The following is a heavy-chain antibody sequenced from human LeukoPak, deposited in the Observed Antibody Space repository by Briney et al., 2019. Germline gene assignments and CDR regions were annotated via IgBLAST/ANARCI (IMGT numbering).Heavy chain of an antibody. J-gene: IGHJ4*02. CDR2: ISSSGGNT. CDR3: AKKTPGYFPFDY. Sequence: GGSLRLSCAASGFTFSTYAMGWVRQAPGKGLEWVSAISSSGGNTYYADSVKGRFTISRDNSKSTLSLQMNSLRAEDTAVYYCAKKTPGYFPFDYWGQGTLVTVSS. CDR1: GFTFSTYA. D-gene: IGHD3-9*01. V-gene: IGHV3-23*01.